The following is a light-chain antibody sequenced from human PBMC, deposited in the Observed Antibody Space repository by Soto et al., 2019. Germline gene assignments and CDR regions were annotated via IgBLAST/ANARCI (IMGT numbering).Light chain of an antibody. CDR1: QSVSSY. V-gene: IGKV3-11*01. Sequence: EIVLTQSPGTLSLSPGERATLSCRASQSVSSYLAWYQQKPGQAPRLLIYDASNRATGIPARFSGSGSGTDFTLTISSLEPEDFAVYYCQQRINWPPITFGQGTRLEIK. CDR2: DAS. CDR3: QQRINWPPIT. J-gene: IGKJ5*01.